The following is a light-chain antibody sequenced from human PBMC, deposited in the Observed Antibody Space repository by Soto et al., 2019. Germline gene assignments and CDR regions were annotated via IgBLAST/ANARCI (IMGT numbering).Light chain of an antibody. CDR3: SSYTSSSPYV. V-gene: IGLV2-14*01. CDR2: EVS. J-gene: IGLJ1*01. Sequence: QSPLTKPACVSLSPGQSITISCTGTSSDVGGYNYASWYQQHPGKAPKLMIYEVSNRPSGVSNRFSGSKSGNTASLTISGLQAEDEADYYCSSYTSSSPYVFGPGTKVTVL. CDR1: SSDVGGYNY.